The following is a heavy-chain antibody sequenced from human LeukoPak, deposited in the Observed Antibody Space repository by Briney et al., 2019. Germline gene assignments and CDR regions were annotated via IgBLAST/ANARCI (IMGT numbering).Heavy chain of an antibody. CDR3: AREYYDILTGSLDY. J-gene: IGHJ4*02. CDR2: INPHSGGT. V-gene: IGHV1-2*02. CDR1: GYRFTGYY. D-gene: IGHD3-9*01. Sequence: ASVKVSCKASGYRFTGYYIHWVRQAPGQGLEWMGWINPHSGGTKFAQKFQGRVTMTWDTSISTAYMEVSRLRSDDAAVYYCAREYYDILTGSLDYWGQGTLVTVSS.